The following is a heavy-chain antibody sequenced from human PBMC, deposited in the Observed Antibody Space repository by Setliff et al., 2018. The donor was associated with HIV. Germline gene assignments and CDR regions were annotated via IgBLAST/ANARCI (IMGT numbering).Heavy chain of an antibody. CDR3: AKTDSSSWLNPYNWFDP. J-gene: IGHJ5*02. D-gene: IGHD6-13*01. V-gene: IGHV3-53*01. Sequence: GGSLRLSCVASGITVSGIYMTWVRQAPGKGLEWVSVINGGTTTYYAESVKGRFTIARDNSKNTLYLQMNSLRPEDTAVYYCAKTDSSSWLNPYNWFDPWGQGTLVTVSS. CDR2: INGGTTT. CDR1: GITVSGIY.